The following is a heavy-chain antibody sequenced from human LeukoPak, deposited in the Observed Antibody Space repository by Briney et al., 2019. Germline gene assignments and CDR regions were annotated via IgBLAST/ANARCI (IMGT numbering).Heavy chain of an antibody. CDR3: ARDVRDSYGLGYFDY. CDR2: ISSSSSTI. Sequence: TGGSLRLSCAASGFTFSSYSMNWVRQAPGKGLEWVSYISSSSSTIYYADSVKGRFTISRDNSKNTLYLQMNSLRAEDTAVYYCARDVRDSYGLGYFDYWGQGTLVTVSS. CDR1: GFTFSSYS. V-gene: IGHV3-48*01. J-gene: IGHJ4*02. D-gene: IGHD5-18*01.